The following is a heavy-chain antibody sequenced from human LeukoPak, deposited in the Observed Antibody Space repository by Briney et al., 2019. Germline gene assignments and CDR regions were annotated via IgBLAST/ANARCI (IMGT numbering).Heavy chain of an antibody. Sequence: ASVKVSCKASGYTFTTYYMHWVRQAPGQGLEGMGKINPSGGLTWYSQKFEDRVTMTRDTSTSTVYMELSSLRSDDTAVYYCARGVSMGRGGITSRPPHYFDYWGQGTLVTVSS. CDR1: GYTFTTYY. J-gene: IGHJ4*02. CDR2: INPSGGLT. V-gene: IGHV1-46*01. CDR3: ARGVSMGRGGITSRPPHYFDY. D-gene: IGHD3-10*01.